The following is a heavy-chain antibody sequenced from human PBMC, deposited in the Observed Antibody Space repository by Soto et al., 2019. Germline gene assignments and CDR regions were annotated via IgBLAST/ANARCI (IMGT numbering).Heavy chain of an antibody. V-gene: IGHV4-39*01. CDR3: ARLHCASPNCVPLDP. CDR2: IYYSGAS. D-gene: IGHD2-2*01. CDR1: GGCMNDETYY. J-gene: IGHJ5*02. Sequence: PSESLALTCAVSGGCMNDETYYWGWIRQPPGKGLERIGSIYYSGASSYNPSLESRVTMSVDTSKKQLSLRLRSVTAADTAVYYCARLHCASPNCVPLDPWGQGTLVTVS.